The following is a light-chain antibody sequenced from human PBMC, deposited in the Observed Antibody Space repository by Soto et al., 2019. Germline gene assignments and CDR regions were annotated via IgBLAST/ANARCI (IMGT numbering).Light chain of an antibody. Sequence: DIQMTQSPSTLSASVGDRVTITCRASQSISDLLAWYQQKPGKAPKLLIYKASSLKSGVPSRFSDSGSGTEYTLTISSLQPDDFASYDGQQYNGYWTFGQGTKVEI. J-gene: IGKJ1*01. CDR2: KAS. CDR3: QQYNGYWT. CDR1: QSISDL. V-gene: IGKV1-5*03.